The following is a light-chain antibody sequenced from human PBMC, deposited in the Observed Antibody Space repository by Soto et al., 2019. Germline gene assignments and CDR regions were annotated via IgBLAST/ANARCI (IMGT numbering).Light chain of an antibody. CDR2: GAS. J-gene: IGKJ1*01. Sequence: EIVLTQSPGTLSLSPGERATLSCRASQGVSSTYLAWYQQKPGQAPRLLIYGASFRATGIPDRFSGSGSGTDFTLTINRLQSEDFAVYYCQKYDKWPPWTFGLGTKVDIK. V-gene: IGKV3-20*01. CDR1: QGVSSTY. CDR3: QKYDKWPPWT.